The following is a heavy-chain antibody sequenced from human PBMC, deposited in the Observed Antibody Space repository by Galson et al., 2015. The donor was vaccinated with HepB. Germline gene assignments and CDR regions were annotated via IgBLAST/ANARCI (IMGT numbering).Heavy chain of an antibody. J-gene: IGHJ6*02. CDR2: TYYRSKWYN. CDR3: ARERGIAAAGTGMDV. V-gene: IGHV6-1*01. CDR1: GDSVSSNSAA. Sequence: CAISGDSVSSNSAAWNWIRQSPSRGLEWLGRTYYRSKWYNDYAVSVKSRITINPDTSKNQFSLQLNSVTPEDTAVYYCARERGIAAAGTGMDVWGQGTTVTVSS. D-gene: IGHD6-13*01.